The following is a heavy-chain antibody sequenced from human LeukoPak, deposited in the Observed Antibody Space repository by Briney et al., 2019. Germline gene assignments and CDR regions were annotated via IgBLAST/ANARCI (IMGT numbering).Heavy chain of an antibody. Sequence: PSETLSLTCTVSGYSISSGYYWGWIRQPPGKGLEWIGYIYSYGSTNYNPSLKSRVTISVDTSKNQFSLRLTSVTAADTAVYYCAKDGPTGPWGQGTLVTVSS. V-gene: IGHV4-61*01. J-gene: IGHJ4*02. D-gene: IGHD1-26*01. CDR3: AKDGPTGP. CDR1: GYSISSGYY. CDR2: IYSYGST.